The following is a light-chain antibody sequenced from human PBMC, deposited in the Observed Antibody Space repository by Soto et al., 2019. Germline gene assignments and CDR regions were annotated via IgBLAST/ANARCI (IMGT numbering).Light chain of an antibody. CDR1: SSDVGSYNL. Sequence: QPVLTQPASVSGSPGQSITISCTGTSSDVGSYNLVSWYQQHPGKAPKLMIYEVSKRPSGVSNRFSGSKSGNTASLTISGLQAEDEADYYCCSYAGSSTFYVFGTG. V-gene: IGLV2-23*02. CDR3: CSYAGSSTFYV. J-gene: IGLJ1*01. CDR2: EVS.